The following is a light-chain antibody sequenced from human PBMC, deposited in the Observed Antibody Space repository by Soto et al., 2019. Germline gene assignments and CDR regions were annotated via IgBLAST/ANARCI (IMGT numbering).Light chain of an antibody. V-gene: IGLV2-14*01. CDR3: SSYTSSRAYV. CDR2: EVS. CDR1: SSDVVGYNY. J-gene: IGLJ1*01. Sequence: QSALTQPASVSGSPGQSITISCTGTSSDVVGYNYVSWYQQQSGKAPKLMIHEVSNRPSGVSNRFSGSKSGNTASLTISGLQAEDEADYYCSSYTSSRAYVFGIGTKVTVL.